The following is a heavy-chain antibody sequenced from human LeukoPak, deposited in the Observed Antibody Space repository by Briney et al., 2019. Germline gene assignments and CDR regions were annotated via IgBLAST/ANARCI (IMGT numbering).Heavy chain of an antibody. D-gene: IGHD3-10*01. CDR3: ARDGYDSGFRSN. CDR2: IYTSGST. J-gene: IGHJ4*02. CDR1: GGSISSGSYY. V-gene: IGHV4-61*02. Sequence: TLSLTCTVSGGSISSGSYYWSWIRQPAGKGLEWIGRIYTSGSTNYNPSLKSRVTISVDTSKNQFSLKLSSMTAADTAVYYCARDGYDSGFRSNWGQGTLVTVSS.